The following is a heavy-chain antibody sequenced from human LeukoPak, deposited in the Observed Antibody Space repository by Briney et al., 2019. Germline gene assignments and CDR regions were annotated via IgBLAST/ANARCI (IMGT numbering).Heavy chain of an antibody. D-gene: IGHD3-22*01. CDR2: IYYSGST. Sequence: PSQTLSLTCALSGDIFSSNSAGWGWIRQPPGKGLEWIVYIYYSGSTNYNPSLKSRVTISVDTSNNQFSLKLSSVTAADTAVYYCARGKTYYDISKDAFDIWGQGTMVTVSS. J-gene: IGHJ3*02. CDR3: ARGKTYYDISKDAFDI. CDR1: GDIFSSNSAG. V-gene: IGHV4-61*01.